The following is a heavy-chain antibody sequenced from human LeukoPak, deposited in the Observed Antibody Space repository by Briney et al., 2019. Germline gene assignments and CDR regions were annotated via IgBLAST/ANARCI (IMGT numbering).Heavy chain of an antibody. J-gene: IGHJ3*02. V-gene: IGHV3-23*01. CDR2: ISGSGGST. Sequence: GGSLRLSCAASGFTLSSYAMSWVRQAPGKGLERVSAISGSGGSTYYADSVKGRFTISRDNSKNTLYLQMNSLRAEDTAVYYCAKDDIVVVPAALGDAFDIWGQGTMVTVSS. CDR3: AKDDIVVVPAALGDAFDI. D-gene: IGHD2-2*01. CDR1: GFTLSSYA.